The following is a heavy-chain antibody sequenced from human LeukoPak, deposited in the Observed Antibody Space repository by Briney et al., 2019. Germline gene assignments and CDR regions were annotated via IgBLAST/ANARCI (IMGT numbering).Heavy chain of an antibody. J-gene: IGHJ4*02. D-gene: IGHD5-12*01. CDR2: IGSTSSTI. CDR3: ARAPSDIVATCLDY. CDR1: GFTFSSYS. Sequence: GESLRLSCAASGFTFSSYSVSCVRQAPGKGLAWVSYIGSTSSTIYYADSVKGRFTISRDNAKNSLYLQMNSLRAEDTAVYYCARAPSDIVATCLDYWGQGTLVTVSS. V-gene: IGHV3-48*04.